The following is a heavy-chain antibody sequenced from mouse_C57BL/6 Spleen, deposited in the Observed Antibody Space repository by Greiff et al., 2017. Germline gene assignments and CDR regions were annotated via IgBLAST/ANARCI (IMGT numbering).Heavy chain of an antibody. CDR2: IDPSDSET. V-gene: IGHV1-52*01. CDR1: GYTFTSYW. D-gene: IGHD2-1*01. CDR3: ARLLDGNSYWYFDV. J-gene: IGHJ1*03. Sequence: QVQLKQPGAELVRPGSSVKLSCKASGYTFTSYWMHWVKQRPIQGLEWIGNIDPSDSETHYNKKFKDKATLTVEKSSSTAYMQLSSLTSEDSAVYYCARLLDGNSYWYFDVWGTGTTVTVSS.